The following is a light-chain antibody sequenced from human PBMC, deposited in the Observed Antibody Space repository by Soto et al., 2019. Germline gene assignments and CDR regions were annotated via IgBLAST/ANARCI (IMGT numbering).Light chain of an antibody. V-gene: IGKV3-20*01. CDR3: QQYRTSPPTWT. CDR1: QSVSSY. CDR2: SSS. Sequence: ESVLTQYPVTLYFAPLERSSLSCRASQSVSSYLSWYQQRPGQAPRLLIYSSSSRASGIPDRFSGSGSGTDFTLTISRLEPEDFAVYYCQQYRTSPPTWTFGQGTKVDIK. J-gene: IGKJ1*01.